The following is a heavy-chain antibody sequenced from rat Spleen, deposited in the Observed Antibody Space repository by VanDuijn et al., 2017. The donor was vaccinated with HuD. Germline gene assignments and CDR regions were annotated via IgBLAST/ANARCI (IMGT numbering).Heavy chain of an antibody. CDR1: GFTFSDYN. Sequence: VQLVESDGGLVQPGRSLKLSCAASGFTFSDYNMAWVRQAPTEGLEWVATIRHDGSNTYYRDSVKGRFTISRDTAQNTLYLQMNSLRSEDTATYYCARLRPGWFAYWGQGTLVTVSS. J-gene: IGHJ3*01. D-gene: IGHD1-4*01. CDR3: ARLRPGWFAY. CDR2: IRHDGSNT. V-gene: IGHV5-29*01.